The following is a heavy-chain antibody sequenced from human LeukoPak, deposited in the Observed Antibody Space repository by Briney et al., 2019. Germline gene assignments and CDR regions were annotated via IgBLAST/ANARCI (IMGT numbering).Heavy chain of an antibody. Sequence: SETLSLTCTVSGGSISSSSYYWGWIRQPPGKGLEWIGSIYYSGSTYYNPSLKSRVTISVDTSKNQFSLKLSSVTAADTAVYYCARGWIVVGAIFARVDYWGQGTLVTVSS. CDR3: ARGWIVVGAIFARVDY. D-gene: IGHD1-26*01. V-gene: IGHV4-39*01. CDR1: GGSISSSSYY. J-gene: IGHJ4*02. CDR2: IYYSGST.